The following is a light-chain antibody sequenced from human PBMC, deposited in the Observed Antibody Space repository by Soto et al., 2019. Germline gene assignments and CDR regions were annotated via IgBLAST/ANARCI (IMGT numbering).Light chain of an antibody. Sequence: DVVMTQSPLSLPVTLGQPASISCRSSQSLLFTNGNTFLNWFQQRPGQSPRRLIYQVSRRDSVVPDRFSGSGSGTDFTLKISRVEADDVGVYYCMQGTHWPFTFGGGNKVEIK. CDR3: MQGTHWPFT. J-gene: IGKJ4*01. CDR2: QVS. V-gene: IGKV2-30*01. CDR1: QSLLFTNGNTF.